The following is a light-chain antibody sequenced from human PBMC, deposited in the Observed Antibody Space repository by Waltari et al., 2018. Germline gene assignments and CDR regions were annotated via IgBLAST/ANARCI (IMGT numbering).Light chain of an antibody. Sequence: QSALTQPRSVSGSPGQSVTISCTGTSSDVGGYNYVSWYQQHPGKAPKRMIFEFSKRPSGFPDLFSGSKSGNTASLTISWLQAEDEADYYCCSYAGSHVVFGGGTKLTVL. J-gene: IGLJ2*01. V-gene: IGLV2-11*01. CDR1: SSDVGGYNY. CDR3: CSYAGSHVV. CDR2: EFS.